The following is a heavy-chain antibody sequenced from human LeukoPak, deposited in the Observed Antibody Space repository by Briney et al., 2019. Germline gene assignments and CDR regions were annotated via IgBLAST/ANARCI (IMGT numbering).Heavy chain of an antibody. V-gene: IGHV4-4*07. CDR1: GGSISSYY. J-gene: IGHJ5*02. CDR3: ARDAPRYVWFDP. CDR2: IYTSGST. D-gene: IGHD5-12*01. Sequence: SETLSLTCTVSGGSISSYYWSWLRQAAGKGLEWIGRIYTSGSTNYNTSLKSRVTMSVDTSKNQFSLKLSSVTAADTAVYYCARDAPRYVWFDPWGQGTLVTVSS.